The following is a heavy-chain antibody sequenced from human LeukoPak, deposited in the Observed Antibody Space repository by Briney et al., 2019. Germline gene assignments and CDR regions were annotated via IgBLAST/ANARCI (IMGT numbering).Heavy chain of an antibody. Sequence: SETLSLTCTVSGDSISSSSYYWGWIRQPPGKGLEWIGSIYYSGSTYYNPSLESRVTISVDTSKNQFSLKLNSVTAADTAVYYCARVWDYYYYMDVWGKGTTVTVSS. CDR3: ARVWDYYYYMDV. D-gene: IGHD3-16*01. V-gene: IGHV4-39*01. CDR2: IYYSGST. CDR1: GDSISSSSYY. J-gene: IGHJ6*03.